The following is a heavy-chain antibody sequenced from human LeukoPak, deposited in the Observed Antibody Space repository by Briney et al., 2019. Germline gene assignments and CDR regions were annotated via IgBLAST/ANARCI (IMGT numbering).Heavy chain of an antibody. CDR2: IIPIFGTA. CDR1: GGTFSSYA. J-gene: IGHJ5*02. Sequence: ASVKVSCKASGGTFSSYAISWVRQAPGQGLEWMGRIIPIFGTANYAQKFQGRVTITTDESTSTAYMELSSLRSEDTAMYYCARGYCSGGSCYPESPWFDPWGQGTLVTVSS. V-gene: IGHV1-69*05. D-gene: IGHD2-15*01. CDR3: ARGYCSGGSCYPESPWFDP.